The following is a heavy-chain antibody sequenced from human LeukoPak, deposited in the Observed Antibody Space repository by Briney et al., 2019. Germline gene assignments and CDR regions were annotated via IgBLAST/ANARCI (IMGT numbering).Heavy chain of an antibody. CDR1: GFTFSSYS. V-gene: IGHV3-21*01. D-gene: IGHD5-12*01. J-gene: IGHJ4*02. CDR2: ISSSSSYI. Sequence: KPGGSLRLSCAASGFTFSSYSMNWVRQAPGKGLEWVSSISSSSSYIYYADSVKGRFTISRDNAKNSLYLQMNSLRAEDTAVYYCARSYSGYTQDDYWGQGTLVTVSS. CDR3: ARSYSGYTQDDY.